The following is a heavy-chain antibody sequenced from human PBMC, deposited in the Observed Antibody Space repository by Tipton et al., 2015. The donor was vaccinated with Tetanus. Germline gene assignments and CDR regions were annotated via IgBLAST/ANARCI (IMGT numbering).Heavy chain of an antibody. Sequence: TLSLTCTVSGGSISTYHWNWIRQFPGKGLEWIGYIDYFGTTKYNPSLKSRVAMSVDTSKNQLSLKLSSVTSADTTVYYCARTSGYLYSSYWGQGTLVTVSS. CDR3: ARTSGYLYSSY. V-gene: IGHV4-59*01. CDR1: GGSISTYH. J-gene: IGHJ1*01. D-gene: IGHD3-3*01. CDR2: IDYFGTT.